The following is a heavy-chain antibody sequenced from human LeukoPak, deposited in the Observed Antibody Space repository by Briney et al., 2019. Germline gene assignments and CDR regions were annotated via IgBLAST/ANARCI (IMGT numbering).Heavy chain of an antibody. CDR1: GFSFNKYA. V-gene: IGHV3-23*01. J-gene: IGHJ4*02. CDR2: MTGGGAT. D-gene: IGHD1-26*01. CDR3: AKDVGKWESLHFFDY. Sequence: GGSLRLSCVGSGFSFNKYAASWVRQAPGKGLEWVAGMTGGGATYHADSVKGRFTISRDDSRNTLYLQMNSLRGDDTAVYYCAKDVGKWESLHFFDYWGQGTLVTVSS.